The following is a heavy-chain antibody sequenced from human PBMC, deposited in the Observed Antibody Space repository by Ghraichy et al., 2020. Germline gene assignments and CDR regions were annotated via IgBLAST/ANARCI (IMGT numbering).Heavy chain of an antibody. CDR1: GFTFSIHG. D-gene: IGHD6-19*01. J-gene: IGHJ3*01. Sequence: LSLTCAASGFTFSIHGFYWIRQAPGKGLEYVSAIGADGVTIYYGNSFTGRFTISRDNPKNTLYLQLGSLRAEDTAVYYCARVKGTSGHDAFDVWGQGTMVTVSS. V-gene: IGHV3-64*01. CDR3: ARVKGTSGHDAFDV. CDR2: IGADGVTI.